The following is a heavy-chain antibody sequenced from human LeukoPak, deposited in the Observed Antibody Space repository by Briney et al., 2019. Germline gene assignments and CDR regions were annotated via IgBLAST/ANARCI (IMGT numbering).Heavy chain of an antibody. V-gene: IGHV3-23*01. CDR2: ISGSGGST. CDR1: GFTFSSYS. J-gene: IGHJ4*02. CDR3: ARGLLDCGGDCYSLTPDY. Sequence: GGSLRLSCAASGFTFSSYSMNWVRQAPGKGLEWVSAISGSGGSTYYADSVKGRFTISRDNSKNTLYLQMNSLRAEDTAVYYCARGLLDCGGDCYSLTPDYWGQGTLVTVSS. D-gene: IGHD2-21*02.